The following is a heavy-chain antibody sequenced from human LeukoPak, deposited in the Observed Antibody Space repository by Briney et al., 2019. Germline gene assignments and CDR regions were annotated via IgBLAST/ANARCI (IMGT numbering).Heavy chain of an antibody. V-gene: IGHV3-21*01. Sequence: GGSLRLSCAASGFTFSTYSMNWVRQAPGKGLEWVSSISSNNRYIYYADSVKGRFTISRDNAKNSLYLQMNSLRAEDTAVYYCARGAYGSGSYYPFDYWGQGTLVTVSS. J-gene: IGHJ4*02. D-gene: IGHD3-10*01. CDR3: ARGAYGSGSYYPFDY. CDR1: GFTFSTYS. CDR2: ISSNNRYI.